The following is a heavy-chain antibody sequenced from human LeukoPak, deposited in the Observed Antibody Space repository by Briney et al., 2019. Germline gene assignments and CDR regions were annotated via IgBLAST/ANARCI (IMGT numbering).Heavy chain of an antibody. CDR3: ARDRSYGYGYYMDV. CDR1: GYTFTSYG. V-gene: IGHV1-18*01. CDR2: ISAYNGNT. D-gene: IGHD5-18*01. Sequence: ASVKVSCKASGYTFTSYGISWVRQAPGQGLEWMGWISAYNGNTNYAQKLQGRVTMSTDTSTSTGYMELRSLRSDDTAVYYCARDRSYGYGYYMDVWGKGTTVTISS. J-gene: IGHJ6*03.